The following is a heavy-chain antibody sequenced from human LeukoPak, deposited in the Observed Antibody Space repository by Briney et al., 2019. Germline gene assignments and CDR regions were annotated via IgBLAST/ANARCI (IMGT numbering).Heavy chain of an antibody. CDR3: AKHSHDGSAPYYEVQLDY. Sequence: GGSLRLSCAASGFTFTSFAMSWVRQAPGKGLEWVSTISRSGVATYYANSVKGRFTISRDNSKNTVYLQMNSLRAEDTAIYYCAKHSHDGSAPYYEVQLDYWGQGTLVTVSS. CDR2: ISRSGVAT. D-gene: IGHD3-22*01. CDR1: GFTFTSFA. V-gene: IGHV3-23*01. J-gene: IGHJ4*02.